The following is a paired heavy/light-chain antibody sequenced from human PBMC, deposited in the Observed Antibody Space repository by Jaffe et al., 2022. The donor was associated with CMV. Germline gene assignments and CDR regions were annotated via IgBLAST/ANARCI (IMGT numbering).Heavy chain of an antibody. J-gene: IGHJ5*02. CDR3: ARGASRFNYYDSSGYYQRKNWFDP. Sequence: QVQLQQWGAGLLKPSETLSLTCAVYGGSFSGYYWSWIRQPPGKGLEWIGEINHSGSTNYNPSLKSRVTISVDTSKNQFSLKLSSVTAADTAVYYCARGASRFNYYDSSGYYQRKNWFDPWGQGTLVTVSS. CDR1: GGSFSGYY. D-gene: IGHD3-22*01. V-gene: IGHV4-34*01. CDR2: INHSGST.
Light chain of an antibody. CDR2: GAS. Sequence: EIVLTQSPGTLSLSPGERATLSCRASQSVSSSYLAWYQQKPGQAPRLLIYGASSRATGIPDRFSGSGSGTDFTLTISRLEPEDFAVYYCQQYGSSPQTFGQGTKLEIK. V-gene: IGKV3-20*01. CDR3: QQYGSSPQT. CDR1: QSVSSSY. J-gene: IGKJ2*01.